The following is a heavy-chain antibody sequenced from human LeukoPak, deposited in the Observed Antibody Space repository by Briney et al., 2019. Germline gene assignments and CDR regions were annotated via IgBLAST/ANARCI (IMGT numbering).Heavy chain of an antibody. Sequence: ASVKVSCKTSEYILSDYYVHWVRQAPGEGLEWIGWINLNSGGTNYAQKFQGRVTMTRDTSISTAYMELSSPRSDDTAVYYCARSSGGSGRWGDNWFDPWGQGTLVSVSS. CDR1: EYILSDYY. CDR3: ARSSGGSGRWGDNWFDP. V-gene: IGHV1-2*02. CDR2: INLNSGGT. D-gene: IGHD3-10*01. J-gene: IGHJ5*02.